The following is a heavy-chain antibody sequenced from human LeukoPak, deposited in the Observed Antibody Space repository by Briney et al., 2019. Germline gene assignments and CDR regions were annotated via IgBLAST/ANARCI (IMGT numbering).Heavy chain of an antibody. CDR2: IKQDGSEI. CDR1: GFTLSSYW. V-gene: IGHV3-7*04. Sequence: PGGSLRLSCVSSGFTLSSYWMSWVRQAPGKGLEWVANIKQDGSEIHYLDSVKGRFTISRDNAKNSLFLQMNSLRAEDTAVYYCARVSYDNCGYWDYWGQGTLVTVSS. D-gene: IGHD3-22*01. CDR3: ARVSYDNCGYWDY. J-gene: IGHJ4*02.